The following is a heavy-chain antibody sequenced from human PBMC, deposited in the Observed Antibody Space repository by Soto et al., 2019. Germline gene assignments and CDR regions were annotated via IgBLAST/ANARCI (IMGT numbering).Heavy chain of an antibody. CDR1: GYNFPIYW. D-gene: IGHD2-2*01. J-gene: IGHJ4*02. CDR2: IDPSDSYT. V-gene: IGHV5-10-1*01. CDR3: ERHTHSTRWSWTY. Sequence: PGESLKISCKGSGYNFPIYWISWVRQMPGKGLEWMGRIDPSDSYTNYSPSFQGRVTISADTSTSTAYLQWSSLQASDTAMYYCERHTHSTRWSWTYWGQGTLVTVSS.